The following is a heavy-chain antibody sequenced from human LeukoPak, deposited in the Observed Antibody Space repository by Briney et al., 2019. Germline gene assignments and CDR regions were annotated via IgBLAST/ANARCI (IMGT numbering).Heavy chain of an antibody. CDR2: INSDGSST. CDR3: AAGPSFDP. CDR1: GFTFSSYW. J-gene: IGHJ5*02. Sequence: GGSLRLSCAASGFTFSSYWMHWVRQAPGKGLVWVSRINSDGSSTSYADSVKGRFTISRDNSKSTLYLHMNSLRPEDTAVYYCAAGPSFDPWGQGTLVSVSS. V-gene: IGHV3-74*01.